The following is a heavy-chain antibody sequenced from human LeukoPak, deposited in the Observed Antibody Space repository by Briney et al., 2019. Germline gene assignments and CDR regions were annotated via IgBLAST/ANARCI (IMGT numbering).Heavy chain of an antibody. J-gene: IGHJ3*02. D-gene: IGHD6-19*01. CDR2: IIPIFGTA. Sequence: ASVTVSCKASGGTFSSYAISWVRQAPGQGLEWMGGIIPIFGTANYAQKFQGRVTITADKSTSTAYMELRSLRSDDTAVYYCARGAVAGTSDAFDIWGQGTMVTVSS. CDR3: ARGAVAGTSDAFDI. CDR1: GGTFSSYA. V-gene: IGHV1-69*06.